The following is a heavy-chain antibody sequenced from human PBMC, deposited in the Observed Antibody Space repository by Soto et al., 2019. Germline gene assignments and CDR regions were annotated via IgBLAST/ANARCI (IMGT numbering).Heavy chain of an antibody. CDR1: GFTFSSYA. CDR3: AREGRGTTVTTNIDY. D-gene: IGHD4-17*01. Sequence: EVQLLESGGGLVQPGGSLRLSCAASGFTFSSYAMNWVRQAPGKGLEWVSGIFGSGGSRNYADSVKGRFTISRDNSKNTVYLEMSSLRVDDTAVYYCAREGRGTTVTTNIDYWGLGTLVTVSS. J-gene: IGHJ4*02. CDR2: IFGSGGSR. V-gene: IGHV3-23*01.